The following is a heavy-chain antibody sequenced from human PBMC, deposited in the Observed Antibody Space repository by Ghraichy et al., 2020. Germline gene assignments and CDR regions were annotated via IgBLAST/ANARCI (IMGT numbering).Heavy chain of an antibody. CDR2: ISGSGGST. J-gene: IGHJ2*01. CDR1: GFTFSSYA. CDR3: AKDEYSSSWYAVGYFDL. D-gene: IGHD6-13*01. V-gene: IGHV3-23*01. Sequence: GGSLRLSCAASGFTFSSYAMSWVRQAPGKGLEWVSAISGSGGSTYYADSVKGRFTISRDNSKNTLYLQMNSLRAEDTAVYYCAKDEYSSSWYAVGYFDLWGRGTLVTVSS.